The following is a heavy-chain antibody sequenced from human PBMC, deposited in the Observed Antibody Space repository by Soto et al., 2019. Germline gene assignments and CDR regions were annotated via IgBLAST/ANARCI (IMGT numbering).Heavy chain of an antibody. Sequence: QVQLVQSGAEVKKPGSSVKVSCKASGGTFSSYAISWVRQAPGQGREWMGGFNPIFETANYAQKFQGRVTITADESTNTAYMELSSLRSEDTAVYYCTRVITLIRGVIPPGYYYGMDVWGQGTTVAVSS. V-gene: IGHV1-69*01. CDR3: TRVITLIRGVIPPGYYYGMDV. J-gene: IGHJ6*02. CDR2: FNPIFETA. D-gene: IGHD3-10*01. CDR1: GGTFSSYA.